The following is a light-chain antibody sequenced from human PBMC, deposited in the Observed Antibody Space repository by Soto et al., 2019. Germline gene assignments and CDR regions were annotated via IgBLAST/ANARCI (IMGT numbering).Light chain of an antibody. V-gene: IGKV3-15*01. CDR1: QSVGSN. J-gene: IGKJ1*01. CDR3: QQYGNWPRT. Sequence: ETVMTQSAATLSVSLGEGATLSCRASQSVGSNLAWYQQKPGQAPRLLIYSASTRVTGVPARFSGSGSGTDFSLTISSLQSEDFAIYYCQQYGNWPRTFGQGTKVEIK. CDR2: SAS.